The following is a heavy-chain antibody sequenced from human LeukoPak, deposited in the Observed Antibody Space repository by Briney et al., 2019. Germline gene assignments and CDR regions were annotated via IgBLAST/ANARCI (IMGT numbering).Heavy chain of an antibody. D-gene: IGHD2-2*01. V-gene: IGHV4-59*01. J-gene: IGHJ6*03. CDR3: ARVPAATNYYYYYMDV. CDR2: IYYSGCT. CDR1: GGSISSYY. Sequence: SETLSLTCTVSGGSISSYYWSWIRQPPGKGLEWIGYIYYSGCTNYNPSLKSRVTISVDTSKNQFSLKLSSVTAADTAVYYCARVPAATNYYYYYMDVWGKGTTVTVSS.